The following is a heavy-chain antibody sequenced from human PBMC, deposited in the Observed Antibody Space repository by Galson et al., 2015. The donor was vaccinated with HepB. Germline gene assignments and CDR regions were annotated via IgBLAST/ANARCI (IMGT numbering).Heavy chain of an antibody. V-gene: IGHV3-7*03. CDR3: ARDSSSWYYYYGMDV. Sequence: SLRLSCAASGFTFRSYWMSWVRQAPGKGLEWVANIKQDGSEKYYVDSVKGPFTISRDNAKNSLYLRMNSLRAEDTAGHYCARDSSSWYYYYGMDVWGQGTTVTGSS. J-gene: IGHJ6*02. CDR2: IKQDGSEK. CDR1: GFTFRSYW. D-gene: IGHD6-13*01.